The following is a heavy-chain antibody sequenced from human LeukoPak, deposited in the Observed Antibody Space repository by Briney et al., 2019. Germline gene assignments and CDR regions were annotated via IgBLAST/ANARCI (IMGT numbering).Heavy chain of an antibody. CDR3: ARGVSSTSWMLEDYYYYMDV. J-gene: IGHJ6*03. V-gene: IGHV4-39*01. CDR2: IYYSGST. D-gene: IGHD2-2*01. Sequence: SETLSLTCTVSGGSISSYYWGWIRQPPGKGLEWIGSIYYSGSTYYNPFLKSRVTISVDTSKNQFSLKLSSVTAAGTAVYYCARGVSSTSWMLEDYYYYMDVWGKGTTVTVSS. CDR1: GGSISSYY.